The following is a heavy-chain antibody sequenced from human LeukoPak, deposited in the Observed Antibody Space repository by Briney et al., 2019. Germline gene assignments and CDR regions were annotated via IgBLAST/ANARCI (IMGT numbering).Heavy chain of an antibody. V-gene: IGHV3-43*02. D-gene: IGHD3-16*02. CDR2: ISGDGGST. CDR1: GFTFDDYA. J-gene: IGHJ4*02. CDR3: AKDIAGYDYVWGSYRRLYYFDY. Sequence: PGGSLRLSCAASGFTFDDYAMHWVRQAPGKGLEWVSLISGDGGSTYYADSVKGRFTISRDNSKNSLYLQMNSLRTEDTALYYCAKDIAGYDYVWGSYRRLYYFDYWGQGTLVTVSS.